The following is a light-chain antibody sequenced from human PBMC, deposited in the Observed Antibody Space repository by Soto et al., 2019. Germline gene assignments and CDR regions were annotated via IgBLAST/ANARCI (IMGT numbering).Light chain of an antibody. CDR1: QSVSSSY. CDR2: GAS. J-gene: IGKJ1*01. V-gene: IGKV3-20*01. CDR3: QQDDSSRKT. Sequence: DIVLTRSPGTLSLSPGARDTLSCRASQSVSSSYLAWYQQNRGQAPRLLIYGASITASGIPASFGGSASGTDFTLIISRRVPEYFAVDYSQQDDSSRKTVGQGTKV.